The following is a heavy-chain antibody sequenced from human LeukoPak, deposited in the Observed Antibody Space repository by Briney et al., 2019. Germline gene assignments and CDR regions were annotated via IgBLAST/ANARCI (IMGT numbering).Heavy chain of an antibody. V-gene: IGHV1-24*01. CDR3: ATGTPADLRGLDV. Sequence: GASVKVSCKVSGDTLSELSIHWVRQAPGKGLEWMGGSDLEDAETIYTQKFQDRVTITEDTFTDTAYMELSGLRSEDTAVYYCATGTPADLRGLDVWGQGTTVTVS. D-gene: IGHD2-2*01. CDR1: GDTLSELS. CDR2: SDLEDAET. J-gene: IGHJ6*02.